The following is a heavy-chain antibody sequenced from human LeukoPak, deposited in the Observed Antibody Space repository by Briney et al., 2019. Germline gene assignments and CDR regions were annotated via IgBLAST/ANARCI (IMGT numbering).Heavy chain of an antibody. CDR3: AREYCSSTSCYCDY. CDR1: GGSISSGGYY. D-gene: IGHD2-2*01. CDR2: IYYSGST. Sequence: SETLSFTCTVSGGSISSGGYYWSWIRQHPGKGLEWIGYIYYSGSTYYNPSLKSRVTISVDTSKNQFSLKLSSVTAADTAVYYCAREYCSSTSCYCDYWGQGTLVTVSS. V-gene: IGHV4-31*03. J-gene: IGHJ4*02.